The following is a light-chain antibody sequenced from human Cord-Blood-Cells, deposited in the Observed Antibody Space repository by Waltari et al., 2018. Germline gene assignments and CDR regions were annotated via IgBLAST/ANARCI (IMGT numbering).Light chain of an antibody. Sequence: IVLTQSLATLSLSPGERATFPCRSSQSVSSYLAWYQQKPGQAPRLLIYDASNRATGIPARFSGSGSGTDFTLTISSLEPEDFAVYYGQQRSNWPPLTFGGGTKVEIK. V-gene: IGKV3-11*01. J-gene: IGKJ4*01. CDR3: QQRSNWPPLT. CDR1: QSVSSY. CDR2: DAS.